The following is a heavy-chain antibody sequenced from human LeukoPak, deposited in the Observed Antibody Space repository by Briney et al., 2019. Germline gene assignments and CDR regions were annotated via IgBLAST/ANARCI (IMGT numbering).Heavy chain of an antibody. Sequence: VXVXCXXSXYTXTXXDIDWVRQATGQGLEWMGWMNPNSGNTGYAQKFQGRVTITRDTSISTAYMELSSLRAEDTAVYYCARGLDHYDTSDYPILRHWGQGTLVTVSS. D-gene: IGHD3-22*01. CDR2: MNPNSGNT. CDR3: ARGLDHYDTSDYPILRH. V-gene: IGHV1-8*01. CDR1: XYTXTXXD. J-gene: IGHJ4*02.